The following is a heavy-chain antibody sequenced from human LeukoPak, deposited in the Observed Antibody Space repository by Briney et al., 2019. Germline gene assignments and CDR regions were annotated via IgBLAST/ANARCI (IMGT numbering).Heavy chain of an antibody. J-gene: IGHJ3*02. D-gene: IGHD2-2*03. Sequence: GASVKVSCKASGYTFTSYYMHWVRQAPGQGLEWMGIINPSGGNTNYAQKFQGRVTMTRDTSTSTLYMELSSLRSEDTAVYSCARRAKGCWINDAFDIWGQGTMVTVSS. V-gene: IGHV1-46*01. CDR2: INPSGGNT. CDR3: ARRAKGCWINDAFDI. CDR1: GYTFTSYY.